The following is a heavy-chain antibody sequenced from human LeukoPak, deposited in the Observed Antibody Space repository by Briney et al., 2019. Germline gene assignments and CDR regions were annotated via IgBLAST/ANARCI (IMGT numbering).Heavy chain of an antibody. CDR2: ISSDGGTI. J-gene: IGHJ6*02. CDR3: ARDDGMTSGWYAGRIDYYYGMDV. V-gene: IGHV3-48*02. Sequence: GGSLRLPCAASGFTFSRKTMNWVRQAPGKGLEWVSYISSDGGTIYYADSVRGRFTISRDNAKNSLYLQMNSPSDEDTAVYYCARDDGMTSGWYAGRIDYYYGMDVWGQGTTVTVSS. D-gene: IGHD6-19*01. CDR1: GFTFSRKT.